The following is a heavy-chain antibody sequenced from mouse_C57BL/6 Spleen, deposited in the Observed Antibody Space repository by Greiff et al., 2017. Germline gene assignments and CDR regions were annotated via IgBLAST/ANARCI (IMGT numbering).Heavy chain of an antibody. CDR3: ARSGYDGGAWFAY. V-gene: IGHV1-52*01. D-gene: IGHD3-1*01. CDR1: GYTFTSYW. CDR2: IDPSDSET. Sequence: QVQLQQPGAELVRPGSSVKLSCKASGYTFTSYWMHWVKQRPIQGLEWIGNIDPSDSETHYNQKFKDKATLTVDKSSSTAYMQLSSLTSEDSAVYYCARSGYDGGAWFAYWGQGTLVTVSA. J-gene: IGHJ3*01.